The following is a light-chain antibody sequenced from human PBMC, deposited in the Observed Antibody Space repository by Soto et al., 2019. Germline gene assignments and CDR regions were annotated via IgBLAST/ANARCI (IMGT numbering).Light chain of an antibody. V-gene: IGKV3-15*01. J-gene: IGKJ1*01. CDR3: LQQNSYTRT. CDR2: GAS. CDR1: QSVSSN. Sequence: EIVLTQSPGTLSLSAGERATLSWRASQSVSSNLAWYQQKPGQAPRLLIYGASTRATGIPARFSGSGSGTEGTITISSLQKEDGATYYCLQQNSYTRTFGQGTKVDIK.